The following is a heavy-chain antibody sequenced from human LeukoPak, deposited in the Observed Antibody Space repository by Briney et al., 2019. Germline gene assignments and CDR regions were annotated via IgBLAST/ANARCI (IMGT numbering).Heavy chain of an antibody. D-gene: IGHD3-22*01. J-gene: IGHJ4*02. Sequence: SETLSLTCTVSGGSINSSSYYWGWIRQPPGKGLEWIASVFYSGTTFYNPSLKSRVTMSVDTSKNQFSLKLSSVTAADTAVYYCARVDSSGYFPYYFDYWGQGTLVTVSS. CDR3: ARVDSSGYFPYYFDY. CDR2: VFYSGTT. CDR1: GGSINSSSYY. V-gene: IGHV4-39*01.